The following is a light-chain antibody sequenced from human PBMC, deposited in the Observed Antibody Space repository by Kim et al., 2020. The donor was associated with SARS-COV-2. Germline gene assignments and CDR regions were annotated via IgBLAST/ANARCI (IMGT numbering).Light chain of an antibody. J-gene: IGKJ2*01. CDR3: HQRTKWPGT. Sequence: SLSPGERATLSGRASQSVGRYLAWFQQRTGQAPRLLVYDASNRAAGIPARFSGSGSGTDFTLTISSLEPEDFAVYYCHQRTKWPGTFGQGTKLEI. CDR1: QSVGRY. V-gene: IGKV3-11*01. CDR2: DAS.